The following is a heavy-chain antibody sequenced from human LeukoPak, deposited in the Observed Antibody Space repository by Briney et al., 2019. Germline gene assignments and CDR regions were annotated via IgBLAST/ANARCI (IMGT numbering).Heavy chain of an antibody. D-gene: IGHD6-13*01. Sequence: GGSLRLSCAASGFTFSIYWMHWARQAPGKGLVWVSRINSDGSSTDYADSVKGRFTISRDNAKNTLYLQMNSLRAEDTAVYYCAPSGQQQLRSWGQGTLVTVSS. CDR3: APSGQQQLRS. CDR2: INSDGSST. V-gene: IGHV3-74*01. CDR1: GFTFSIYW. J-gene: IGHJ5*02.